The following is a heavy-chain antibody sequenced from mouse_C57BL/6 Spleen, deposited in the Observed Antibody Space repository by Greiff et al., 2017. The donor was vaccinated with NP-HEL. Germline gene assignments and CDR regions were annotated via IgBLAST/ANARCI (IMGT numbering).Heavy chain of an antibody. D-gene: IGHD2-5*01. CDR3: ARVGDYSNCMDY. CDR1: GYAFSSSW. V-gene: IGHV1-82*01. CDR2: IYPGDGDT. J-gene: IGHJ4*01. Sequence: QVQLKQSGPELVKPGASVKISCKASGYAFSSSWMNWVKQRPGKGLEWIGRIYPGDGDTNYNGKFKGKATLTADKSSSTAYMQLSSLTSEDSAVYFCARVGDYSNCMDYWGQGTSVTVSS.